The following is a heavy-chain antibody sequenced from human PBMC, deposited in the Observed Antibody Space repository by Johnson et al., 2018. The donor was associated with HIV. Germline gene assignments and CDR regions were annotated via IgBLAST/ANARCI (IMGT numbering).Heavy chain of an antibody. V-gene: IGHV3-9*01. CDR1: GFSFDDYA. CDR2: ISWNSGSI. CDR3: AKDIGPRMVPDAFDI. J-gene: IGHJ3*02. Sequence: QLVESGGVAVQPGGSLRLSCAASGFSFDDYAMHWVRQAPGKGLEWVSGISWNSGSIGYADSVKGRFTISRDNAKNSLYLQMNSLRAEDTALYYCAKDIGPRMVPDAFDIWGQGTMVTVSS. D-gene: IGHD2-8*01.